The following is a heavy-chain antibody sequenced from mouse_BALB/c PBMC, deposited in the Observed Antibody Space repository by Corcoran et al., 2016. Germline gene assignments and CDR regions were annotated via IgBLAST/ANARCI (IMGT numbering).Heavy chain of an antibody. CDR3: ARDSSGYWFAY. Sequence: QIQLVQSGPELKKPGETVRISCKASGYTFTTAGMQWVEKMPGKGLKWIGWINTHSGVPKYAEDFKGRFAFSLETSASTAYLQISNLKNEDTATYVCARDSSGYWFAYWGQGTLVTVSA. V-gene: IGHV9-4*02. CDR2: INTHSGVP. CDR1: GYTFTTAG. J-gene: IGHJ3*01. D-gene: IGHD3-2*01.